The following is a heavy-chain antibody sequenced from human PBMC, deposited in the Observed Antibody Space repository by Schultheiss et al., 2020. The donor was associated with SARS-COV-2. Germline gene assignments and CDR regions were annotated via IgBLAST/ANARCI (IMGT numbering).Heavy chain of an antibody. Sequence: GGSLRLSCAASGFTFNNYVMNWVRQAPGRGLEWVAVIYPSGNYKNYVDFAKGRFTISRDNAKKSVYLQMNSLRDEDTAVYYCARQTRWSGYPSDWGQGTLVTVSS. J-gene: IGHJ4*02. V-gene: IGHV3-33*08. CDR2: IYPSGNYK. CDR1: GFTFNNYV. D-gene: IGHD3-3*01. CDR3: ARQTRWSGYPSD.